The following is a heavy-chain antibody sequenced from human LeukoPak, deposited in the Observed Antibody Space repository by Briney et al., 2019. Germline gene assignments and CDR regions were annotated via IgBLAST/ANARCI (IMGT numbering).Heavy chain of an antibody. D-gene: IGHD5-24*01. Sequence: SETLSLTCTVSGGSISSYYWSWIRQPPGKGLEWIGYIYYTGSTGYNPSLKSRVSISVDTSKNQFSLRLSSVTAADTAVYYCARGGDGYKFPDAFDIWGQGTMVTVSS. CDR3: ARGGDGYKFPDAFDI. V-gene: IGHV4-59*01. CDR2: IYYTGST. CDR1: GGSISSYY. J-gene: IGHJ3*02.